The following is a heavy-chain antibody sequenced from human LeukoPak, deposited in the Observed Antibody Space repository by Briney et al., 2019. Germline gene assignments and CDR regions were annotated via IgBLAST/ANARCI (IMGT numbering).Heavy chain of an antibody. Sequence: GGSLRLSCAASGFIFNNYVMHWVRQAAGKGLEWVAGVSFGSNKYYADSVKGRFTISRDNSKNTLYLKMNSMTAEDTAFYSSAKGLGPRLVILNSWGQGTLVTVSS. CDR3: AKGLGPRLVILNS. CDR2: VSFGSNK. J-gene: IGHJ4*02. D-gene: IGHD6-19*01. V-gene: IGHV3-30*18. CDR1: GFIFNNYV.